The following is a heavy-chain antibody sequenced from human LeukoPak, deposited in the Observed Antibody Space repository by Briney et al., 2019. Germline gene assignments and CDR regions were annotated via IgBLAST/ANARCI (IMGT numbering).Heavy chain of an antibody. Sequence: GGSLRLSCAASGFTFASYAMSWVRQAPGKGLEWVSGISGSGRSTYYADSVKGRFTISRDNSKNTLYLQMNTLRAEDTAVYYCAKDTGAIFGVVVPYFDYWGQGTLVTVSS. CDR1: GFTFASYA. CDR3: AKDTGAIFGVVVPYFDY. J-gene: IGHJ4*02. D-gene: IGHD3-3*01. V-gene: IGHV3-23*01. CDR2: ISGSGRST.